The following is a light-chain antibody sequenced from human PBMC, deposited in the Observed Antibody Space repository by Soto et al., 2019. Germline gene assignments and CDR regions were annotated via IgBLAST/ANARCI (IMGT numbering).Light chain of an antibody. Sequence: EIVMTQSPATLSVSPGERATLSCRASQSVHNNLAWYQQKPGQAPRLLIYAASTRATDIPGRFTGSGSGTGCTLTISSLQSEEFAVAFCQQYNNWPFTFGPGNKVDI. V-gene: IGKV3-15*01. CDR1: QSVHNN. CDR2: AAS. J-gene: IGKJ3*01. CDR3: QQYNNWPFT.